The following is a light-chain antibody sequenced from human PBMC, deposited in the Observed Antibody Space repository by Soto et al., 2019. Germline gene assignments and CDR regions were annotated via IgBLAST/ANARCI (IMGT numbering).Light chain of an antibody. CDR3: QKYNNYH. V-gene: IGKV1-5*01. CDR1: QSISSW. Sequence: DIQMTQSPSTLSASVGDRVTITCRASQSISSWLAWYQQKPGKAPKLLIYDASSVESGVPSRFSGSGSGTEFTLTISSLQPDDFATYYCQKYNNYHFRHGTKVDIK. CDR2: DAS. J-gene: IGKJ3*01.